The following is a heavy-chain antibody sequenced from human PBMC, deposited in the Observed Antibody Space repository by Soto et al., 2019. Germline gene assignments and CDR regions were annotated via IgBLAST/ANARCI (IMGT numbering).Heavy chain of an antibody. J-gene: IGHJ6*02. CDR1: GYKVSTWHNFTSYW. CDR2: IYPGDSDT. Sequence: GESLKISCMGSGYKVSTWHNFTSYWIAWVRQMPGEGLEWMGIIYPGDSDTRYSPSFQGQVTISADKSITTAYLQWSSLKASDTAMYYCARTAAAGKYYYGVDVWGQGTTVTVSS. V-gene: IGHV5-51*01. D-gene: IGHD6-13*01. CDR3: ARTAAAGKYYYGVDV.